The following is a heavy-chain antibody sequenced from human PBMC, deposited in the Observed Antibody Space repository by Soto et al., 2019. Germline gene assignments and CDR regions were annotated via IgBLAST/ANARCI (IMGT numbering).Heavy chain of an antibody. CDR3: AREGPAPYYYYGMDV. CDR1: GYTFSSYY. Sequence: ASVKVSCTASGYTFSSYYMHWVRQAPGQGLEGMGWISGYNGNTNYAQKVQGRVTMTTDTSTSTAYMELRSLRSDDTAVYYCAREGPAPYYYYGMDVWGQGSTVTVS. V-gene: IGHV1-18*04. J-gene: IGHJ6*02. CDR2: ISGYNGNT.